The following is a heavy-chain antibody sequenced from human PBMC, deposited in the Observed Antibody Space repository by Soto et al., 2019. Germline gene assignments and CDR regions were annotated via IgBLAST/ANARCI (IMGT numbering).Heavy chain of an antibody. J-gene: IGHJ4*02. V-gene: IGHV3-23*01. Sequence: EVQLLESGGGLVQPGGSLRLSCAASGFTFSSYAMSWVRQAPGKGLEWVSAITDTGGDAKYADSVRGRFVISRDNSKKILYLQMTSLTAEDSAMYFCARGSTDSYPGSRIFDFWGRGTLVTVSS. CDR2: ITDTGGDA. CDR3: ARGSTDSYPGSRIFDF. CDR1: GFTFSSYA. D-gene: IGHD3-10*01.